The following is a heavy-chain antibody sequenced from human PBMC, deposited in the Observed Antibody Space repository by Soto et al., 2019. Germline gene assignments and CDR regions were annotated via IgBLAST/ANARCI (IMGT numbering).Heavy chain of an antibody. Sequence: GGSLRLSCAASGFTFSSYDMHWVRQATGKGLEWVSAIGTAGDTYYPGSVKGRFTISRENAKNSLYLQMNSLRAEDTAVYYCARDFESYGMDVWGQGTTVTVSS. J-gene: IGHJ6*02. CDR2: IGTAGDT. V-gene: IGHV3-13*01. CDR1: GFTFSSYD. D-gene: IGHD3-9*01. CDR3: ARDFESYGMDV.